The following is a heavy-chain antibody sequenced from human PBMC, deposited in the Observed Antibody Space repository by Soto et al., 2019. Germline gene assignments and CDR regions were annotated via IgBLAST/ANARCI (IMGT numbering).Heavy chain of an antibody. J-gene: IGHJ4*02. CDR3: ITTYNGTPARPHIDL. CDR1: GFNINNSW. D-gene: IGHD1-26*01. V-gene: IGHV3-15*01. CDR2: MKRTHSGGTV. Sequence: GGSLRLSCASSGFNINNSWMSWLWQVPGKGLEWVGRMKRTHSGGTVDYATPVKGRFTISRDDSKNMRYCQMNSLRTEDTALYYCITTYNGTPARPHIDLRGQGTPVTVSS.